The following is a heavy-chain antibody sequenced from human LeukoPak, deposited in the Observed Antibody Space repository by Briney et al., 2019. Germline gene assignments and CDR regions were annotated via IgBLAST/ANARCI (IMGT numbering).Heavy chain of an antibody. CDR1: GFTFSSYS. Sequence: GGSLRLSCAASGFTFSSYSMNWVRQAPGKGLEWISQIKGDGSRADYADSVKGRFTISRDNARNTLSLELTSLRTEDTAVYYCAKAGLPAALDYWGQGTLVTVSS. J-gene: IGHJ4*02. V-gene: IGHV3-74*01. D-gene: IGHD2-2*01. CDR2: IKGDGSRA. CDR3: AKAGLPAALDY.